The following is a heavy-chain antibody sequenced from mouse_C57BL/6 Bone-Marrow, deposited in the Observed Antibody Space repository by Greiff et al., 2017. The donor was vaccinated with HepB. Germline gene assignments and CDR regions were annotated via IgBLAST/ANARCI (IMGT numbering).Heavy chain of an antibody. Sequence: VMLVESGPGLVAPSQSLSITCTVSGFSLTSYAISWVRQPPGKGLEWLGVIWTGGGTNYNSAFKSRLSISKDNSKSQVFLKMNSLQTDDTARYYCARNFGPFYYYGYFDYWGQGTTLTVSS. CDR3: ARNFGPFYYYGYFDY. D-gene: IGHD1-1*01. CDR2: IWTGGGT. V-gene: IGHV2-9-1*01. CDR1: GFSLTSYA. J-gene: IGHJ2*01.